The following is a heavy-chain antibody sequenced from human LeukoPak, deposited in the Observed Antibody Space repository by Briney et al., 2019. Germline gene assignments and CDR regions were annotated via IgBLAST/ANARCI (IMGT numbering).Heavy chain of an antibody. CDR1: GFTFSIYA. D-gene: IGHD3-10*01. J-gene: IGHJ4*02. CDR2: IGNGDDNT. Sequence: GGSLRLSCAASGFTFSIYAMSWVRQAPGKGLEWVSTIGNGDDNTYYADSVKGRFTVSRDNSKNTLYLQMNSLRAEDTAVYYCAKGSSGSFYSHFDYWGQGTLVTVSS. CDR3: AKGSSGSFYSHFDY. V-gene: IGHV3-23*01.